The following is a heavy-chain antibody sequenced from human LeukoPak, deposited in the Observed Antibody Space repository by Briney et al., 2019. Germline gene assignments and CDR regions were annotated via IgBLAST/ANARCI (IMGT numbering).Heavy chain of an antibody. D-gene: IGHD4-17*01. V-gene: IGHV4-38-2*02. Sequence: SETLSLTCTVSGYSISSGYYWGWIRQPPGKGLEWIGSIYHTGSTYYNPSVKSRVTISVDTSKNQFSLKLSSVTAADTAIYYCATIRRTVTNELAFDYWGQGTLVTVSS. CDR2: IYHTGST. CDR1: GYSISSGYY. J-gene: IGHJ4*02. CDR3: ATIRRTVTNELAFDY.